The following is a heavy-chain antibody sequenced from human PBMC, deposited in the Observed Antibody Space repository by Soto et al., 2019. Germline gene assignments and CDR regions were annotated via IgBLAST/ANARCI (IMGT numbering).Heavy chain of an antibody. D-gene: IGHD3-10*01. CDR1: WFSCINYG. J-gene: IGHJ1*01. Sequence: PXVSQRLLYTGGWFSCINYGMSWVRQAPGKGLEWVSVISGSAGSTYYADSVKGRFTISRDNSRNTLYLHMNSLRADDTAVYYCEKEWGSAYYPVDSWGQGTPVTGSS. V-gene: IGHV3-23*01. CDR3: EKEWGSAYYPVDS. CDR2: ISGSAGST.